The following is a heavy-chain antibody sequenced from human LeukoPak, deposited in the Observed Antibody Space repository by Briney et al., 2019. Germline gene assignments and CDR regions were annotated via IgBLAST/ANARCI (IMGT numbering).Heavy chain of an antibody. CDR1: GFTFSSYW. Sequence: PGGSLRLSCAASGFTFSSYWMHWVRQAPGKGLVWVSRINSDGSSTSYADSVKGRFTISRDNAKNTLYLQMNSLRAEDTAVYYCARVHYDILTGYYGYMDVWGKGTTVTVSS. CDR2: INSDGSST. J-gene: IGHJ6*03. CDR3: ARVHYDILTGYYGYMDV. V-gene: IGHV3-74*01. D-gene: IGHD3-9*01.